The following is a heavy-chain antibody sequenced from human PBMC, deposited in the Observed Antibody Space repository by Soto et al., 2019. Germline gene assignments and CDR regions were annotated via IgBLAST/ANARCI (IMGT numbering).Heavy chain of an antibody. J-gene: IGHJ4*02. Sequence: EVQLLESGGGLVQPGGSLRLSCAASGFTFSSYAMSWVRQAPGKGLEWVSAISGSGGSTYYADSVKGRFTIASDNSKNPLYLQMNSLRAEDTGVYYCAKAESSIAGRSYFDYWGQGTLVTVSS. D-gene: IGHD6-6*01. CDR2: ISGSGGST. V-gene: IGHV3-23*01. CDR3: AKAESSIAGRSYFDY. CDR1: GFTFSSYA.